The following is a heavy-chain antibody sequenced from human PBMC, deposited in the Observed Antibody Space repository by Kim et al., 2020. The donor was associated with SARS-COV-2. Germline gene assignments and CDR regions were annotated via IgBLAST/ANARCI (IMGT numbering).Heavy chain of an antibody. CDR2: IIGNGDFT. V-gene: IGHV3-11*03. J-gene: IGHJ4*02. D-gene: IGHD3-22*01. Sequence: GGSLRLSCAVSGVNFNIQWMSWIRQAPGKGLEWLSCIIGNGDFTTYTDAAKGRFTISKDNRKNLVYLHMDSLRDDDTAIYFCATVHYYTFNNWGQGTLVTVSS. CDR3: ATVHYYTFNN. CDR1: GVNFNIQW.